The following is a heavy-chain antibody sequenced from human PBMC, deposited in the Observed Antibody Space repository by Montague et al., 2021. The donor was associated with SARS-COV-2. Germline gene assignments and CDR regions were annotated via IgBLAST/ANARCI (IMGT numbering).Heavy chain of an antibody. J-gene: IGHJ5*02. CDR1: GGSINSDY. D-gene: IGHD5-24*01. CDR2: IYYIGST. V-gene: IGHV4-59*01. CDR3: AREDRWNWFDP. Sequence: SETRSLTCTVSGGSINSDYWSWIRQPPGKGLEWIGYIYYIGSTNYNPSLKSRVTISVDTSKNQFSLKLISVTAADTAVYYCAREDRWNWFDPWGQGILVTVSS.